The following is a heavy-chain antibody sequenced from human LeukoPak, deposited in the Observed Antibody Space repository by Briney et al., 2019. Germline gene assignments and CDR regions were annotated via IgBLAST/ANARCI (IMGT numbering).Heavy chain of an antibody. J-gene: IGHJ6*03. V-gene: IGHV3-21*01. CDR2: ITSGSSYI. CDR3: ARDPYSGSYGNYYYYFMDV. Sequence: GGSLRLSCAASGFTFSSYNMNWVRQAPGKGLEWVSSITSGSSYIYYADSVKGRFTISRDNSKNSLYLQMNSLRAEDTAVYYCARDPYSGSYGNYYYYFMDVWGKGTTVTISS. CDR1: GFTFSSYN. D-gene: IGHD1-26*01.